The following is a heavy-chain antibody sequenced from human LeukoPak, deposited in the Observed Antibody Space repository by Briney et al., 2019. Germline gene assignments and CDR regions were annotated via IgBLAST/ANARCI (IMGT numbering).Heavy chain of an antibody. Sequence: SGTLSLTCTVSGGSISSGDYYWSWIRQPPGKGLEWIGYIYYSGSTYYNPSLKSRVTISVDTSKNQFSLKLSSVTAADTAVYYCARGFYYDSSGSPFGYYGMDVWGQGTTVTVSS. J-gene: IGHJ6*02. CDR2: IYYSGST. V-gene: IGHV4-30-4*01. CDR3: ARGFYYDSSGSPFGYYGMDV. D-gene: IGHD3-22*01. CDR1: GGSISSGDYY.